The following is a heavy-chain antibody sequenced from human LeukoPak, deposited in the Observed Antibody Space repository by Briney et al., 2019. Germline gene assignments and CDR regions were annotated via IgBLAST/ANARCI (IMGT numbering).Heavy chain of an antibody. J-gene: IGHJ6*04. D-gene: IGHD6-13*01. Sequence: PSETLSLTCAVSGGSISSSNWWSWVRQPPGKGLEWIGEIYHSGSTNYNPSLKSRVTTSVDKSKNQFSLKLSSVTAADTAVYYCASPGYSSSWYRPYYYYGMDVWGKGTTVTVSS. CDR3: ASPGYSSSWYRPYYYYGMDV. CDR1: GGSISSSNW. CDR2: IYHSGST. V-gene: IGHV4-4*02.